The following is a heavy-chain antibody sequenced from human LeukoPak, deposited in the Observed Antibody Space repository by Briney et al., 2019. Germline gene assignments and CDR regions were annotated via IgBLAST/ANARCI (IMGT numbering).Heavy chain of an antibody. CDR1: GGSFSGYY. CDR2: INDSGST. Sequence: SETLSLTCAVYGGSFSGYYWSWIRQPPGKRLEWIGEINDSGSTSCSPSLKSRVSISVDTSKNQFSLKLSSVTAADTAVYYCARVIDYDISGYYLGYWGQGNRVTVSS. J-gene: IGHJ4*02. CDR3: ARVIDYDISGYYLGY. V-gene: IGHV4-34*01. D-gene: IGHD3-22*01.